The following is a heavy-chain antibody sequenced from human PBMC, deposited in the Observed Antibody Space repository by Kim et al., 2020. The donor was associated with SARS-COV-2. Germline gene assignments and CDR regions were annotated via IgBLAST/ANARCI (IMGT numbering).Heavy chain of an antibody. V-gene: IGHV4-34*01. CDR3: ARARGSSHFDY. J-gene: IGHJ4*02. CDR2: INHSGST. CDR1: GGSFSGYY. Sequence: SETLSLTCAVYGGSFSGYYWSWIRQPPGKGLEWIGEINHSGSTNYNPSLKSRVTISVDTSKNQFSLKLSSVTAADTAVYYCARARGSSHFDYWGQGTLVTVSS. D-gene: IGHD6-19*01.